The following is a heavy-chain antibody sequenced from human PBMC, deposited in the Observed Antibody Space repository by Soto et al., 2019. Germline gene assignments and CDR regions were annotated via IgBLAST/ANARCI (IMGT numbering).Heavy chain of an antibody. CDR2: ISAYNGNT. J-gene: IGHJ4*02. Sequence: QVQLAQSGAEVKKPGASVKVSCKASGYTFTSYGISWVRQAPEQGLEWMGWISAYNGNTNYAQKLQGRVTMTTDTSTSTAYMELRSLRSDDTAVYYCARDLYSAFPTTVTPRGYWGQGTLVTVSS. CDR1: GYTFTSYG. D-gene: IGHD4-17*01. CDR3: ARDLYSAFPTTVTPRGY. V-gene: IGHV1-18*01.